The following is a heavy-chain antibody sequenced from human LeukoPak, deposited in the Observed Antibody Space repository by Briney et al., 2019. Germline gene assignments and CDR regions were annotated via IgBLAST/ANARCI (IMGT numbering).Heavy chain of an antibody. CDR1: GFTFSNYG. V-gene: IGHV3-48*04. CDR2: ISFSGSTI. Sequence: GGTLRLYCAASGFTFSNYGMSWLRQAPGKGLEWVSYISFSGSTIYYADSVKGPFTISRDNAKNSLYLQMNSLRAEDTAVYYCARDTLGSSGWVVYYYYYYMDVWGKGTTVTVSS. CDR3: ARDTLGSSGWVVYYYYYYMDV. D-gene: IGHD6-19*01. J-gene: IGHJ6*03.